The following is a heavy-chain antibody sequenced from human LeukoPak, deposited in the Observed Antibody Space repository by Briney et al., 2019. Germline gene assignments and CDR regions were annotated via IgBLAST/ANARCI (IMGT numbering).Heavy chain of an antibody. V-gene: IGHV4-34*01. J-gene: IGHJ4*02. CDR3: ARDFWSPEDY. Sequence: PSEALSLTCAVYGGSFSGYYWSWIRQPPGKGLEWIGEINHSGSTNYNPSLKSRVTISVDTSKNQFSLKLSSVTAADTAVYYCARDFWSPEDYWGQGTLVTVSS. CDR2: INHSGST. CDR1: GGSFSGYY. D-gene: IGHD3-3*01.